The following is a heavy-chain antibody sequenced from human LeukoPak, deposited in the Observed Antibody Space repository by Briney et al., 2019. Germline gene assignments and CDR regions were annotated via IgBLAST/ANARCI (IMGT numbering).Heavy chain of an antibody. D-gene: IGHD3-16*01. CDR2: ITRDGSST. Sequence: PGGSLRLSCAASGFTFSSSWMHWVRQAPGKGLMWVSRITRDGSSTTYADSVKGRFTTSRDNAKNTLYLQMDSLRDDDTAAYYCARDPGYESWSPFWGGMDVWGNGTTVIVSS. CDR1: GFTFSSSW. V-gene: IGHV3-74*01. J-gene: IGHJ6*04. CDR3: ARDPGYESWSPFWGGMDV.